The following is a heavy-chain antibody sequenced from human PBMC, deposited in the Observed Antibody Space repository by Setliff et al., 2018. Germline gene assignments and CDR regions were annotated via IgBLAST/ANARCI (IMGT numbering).Heavy chain of an antibody. V-gene: IGHV1-18*01. CDR1: GYNFKTYA. Sequence: VKVSCKDSGYNFKTYAISWVRQAPGQGLEWMGFISLYDGHTNYAQNFQGRLTVTTDTSTSTAYMEFSSLRFDDTAVYYWARGNPAERYEYWGHGTLVTVSS. CDR2: ISLYDGHT. D-gene: IGHD5-12*01. CDR3: ARGNPAERYEY. J-gene: IGHJ1*01.